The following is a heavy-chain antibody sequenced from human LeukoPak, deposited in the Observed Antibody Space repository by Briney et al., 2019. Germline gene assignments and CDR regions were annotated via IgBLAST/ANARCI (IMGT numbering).Heavy chain of an antibody. V-gene: IGHV3-7*01. CDR1: GFTFSSYW. CDR3: ARSGRYYDSSGYVSDGAFDI. D-gene: IGHD3-22*01. Sequence: GGSLRLSCAASGFTFSSYWMSWVRQAPGEGLEWVANIKQDGSEKYYVDSVKGRFTISRDNAKNSLYLQMNSLRAEDTAVYYCARSGRYYDSSGYVSDGAFDIWGQGTMVTVSS. J-gene: IGHJ3*02. CDR2: IKQDGSEK.